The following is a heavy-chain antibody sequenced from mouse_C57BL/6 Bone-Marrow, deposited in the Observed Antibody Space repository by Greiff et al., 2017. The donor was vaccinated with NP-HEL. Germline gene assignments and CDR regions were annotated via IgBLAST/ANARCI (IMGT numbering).Heavy chain of an antibody. V-gene: IGHV1-42*01. D-gene: IGHD2-4*01. Sequence: EVKLMESGPELVKPGASVKISCKASGYSFTGYYMNWVKQSPEKSLEWIGEINPSTGGTTYNQKFKAKATLTVDKSSSTAYMQLKSLTSEDSAVYYCATYDYFGWFAYWGQGTLVTVSA. J-gene: IGHJ3*01. CDR1: GYSFTGYY. CDR2: INPSTGGT. CDR3: ATYDYFGWFAY.